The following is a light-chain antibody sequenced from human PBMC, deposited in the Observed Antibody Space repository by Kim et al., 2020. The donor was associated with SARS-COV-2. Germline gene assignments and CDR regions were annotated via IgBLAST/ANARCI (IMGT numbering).Light chain of an antibody. CDR3: LLSDSGARGV. CDR1: TGAVTGGHY. V-gene: IGLV7-46*01. J-gene: IGLJ2*01. Sequence: GTAALPCGSGTGAVTGGHYPYWFQQKPGQAPRTLIYDTSNKRSWTPARFSGSLLGGKAALTLSGAQPEDGAGYYCLLSDSGARGVFGGGTQRTVL. CDR2: DTS.